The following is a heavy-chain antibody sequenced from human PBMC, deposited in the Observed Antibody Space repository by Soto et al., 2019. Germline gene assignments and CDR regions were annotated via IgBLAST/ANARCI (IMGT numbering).Heavy chain of an antibody. Sequence: GGSLRLSCDASGFTFSNYSMNWVRQAPGKGLDWVSFISYDGSNQYYAGSVKGRFTVSRDNSKNTLFLLMNSLRPEDTAVYFCARRTGTAPRFDYWGQGTLVTVSS. CDR1: GFTFSNYS. CDR2: ISYDGSNQ. CDR3: ARRTGTAPRFDY. J-gene: IGHJ4*02. V-gene: IGHV3-30*03. D-gene: IGHD1-7*01.